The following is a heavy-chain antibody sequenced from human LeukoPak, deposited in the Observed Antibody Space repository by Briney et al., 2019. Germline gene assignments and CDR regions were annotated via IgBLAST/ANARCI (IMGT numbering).Heavy chain of an antibody. J-gene: IGHJ4*02. CDR1: GYIFTNYY. V-gene: IGHV1-46*01. CDR2: INPSGGST. CDR3: ARGPPGDSSGYYSHPVED. Sequence: GASVKVSCKASGYIFTNYYIHWVRQAPGQGLEWMGLINPSGGSTRYAQKFQGRVTMTRDTSTSIVYMELSSLRSEDTALYYCARGPPGDSSGYYSHPVEDWGQGTLVTVSS. D-gene: IGHD3-22*01.